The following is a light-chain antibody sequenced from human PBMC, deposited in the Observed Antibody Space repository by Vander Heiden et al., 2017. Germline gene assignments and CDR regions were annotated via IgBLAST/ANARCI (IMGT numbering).Light chain of an antibody. Sequence: SYELTQPPPVSVSLGQTASITCSEDKLGDKYACWYQQKPGQSPVLVIYQDSKRHSGIPERFSGSNSGNTATLTISGTQAMDEADYYCQAWDSSTAVFGGGTKLTVL. CDR3: QAWDSSTAV. V-gene: IGLV3-1*01. CDR1: KLGDKY. CDR2: QDS. J-gene: IGLJ2*01.